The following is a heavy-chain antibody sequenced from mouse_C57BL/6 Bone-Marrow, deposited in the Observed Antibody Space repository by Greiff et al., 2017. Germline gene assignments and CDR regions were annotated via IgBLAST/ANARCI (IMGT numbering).Heavy chain of an antibody. CDR2: IYIGNGYT. V-gene: IGHV1-58*01. D-gene: IGHD1-1*01. Sequence: EVKLMESGAELVRPGSSVKMSCKTSGYTFTSYGINWVKQRPGQGLEWIGYIYIGNGYTEYNEKFKGKATLTSDTSSSTAYMQLSSLTSEDSAIYFCARYPRVDYGSWFAYWGQGTLVTVSA. CDR1: GYTFTSYG. J-gene: IGHJ3*01. CDR3: ARYPRVDYGSWFAY.